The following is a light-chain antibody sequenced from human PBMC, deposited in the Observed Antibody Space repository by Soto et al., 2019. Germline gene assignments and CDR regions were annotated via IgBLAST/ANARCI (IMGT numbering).Light chain of an antibody. CDR2: GNS. V-gene: IGLV1-40*01. J-gene: IGLJ2*01. CDR1: SSNIGAGYD. Sequence: QSVLTQPPSVSGAPGQRVTISCTGSSSNIGAGYDVHWYQQHPGTAPKLLIYGNSKRPSGVPDRFSGSKSGTSASLALTGLQAEDEADYYCQSYASSLSGVVFGGGTKLTVL. CDR3: QSYASSLSGVV.